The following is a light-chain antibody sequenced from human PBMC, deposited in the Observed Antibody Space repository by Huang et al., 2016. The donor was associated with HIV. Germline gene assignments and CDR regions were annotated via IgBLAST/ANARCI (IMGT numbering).Light chain of an antibody. V-gene: IGKV3-11*01. CDR3: QQRSNWPPA. CDR1: QSVSSY. CDR2: DAY. Sequence: EIVLTQSPATLSFSPGERATLSCRASQSVSSYLAWYQQKPGQAPRLLIYDAYNRATGIPARFSGSGSGTDFTLTISSLEPEDFAVYYCQQRSNWPPAFGQGTRLEMK. J-gene: IGKJ5*01.